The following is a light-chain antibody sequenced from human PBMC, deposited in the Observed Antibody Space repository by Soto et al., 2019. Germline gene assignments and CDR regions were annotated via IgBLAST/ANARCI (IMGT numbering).Light chain of an antibody. Sequence: LTQSPATLSLSPGERATFSCTASQGISTYIAWYQQKPDHPPRLLMFDASRRATGIPPRFSGGGFGTQFTLTINNLEPDDFAVYYCQQRGESFGPGTRLEIK. CDR3: QQRGES. CDR2: DAS. CDR1: QGISTY. J-gene: IGKJ5*01. V-gene: IGKV3D-11*01.